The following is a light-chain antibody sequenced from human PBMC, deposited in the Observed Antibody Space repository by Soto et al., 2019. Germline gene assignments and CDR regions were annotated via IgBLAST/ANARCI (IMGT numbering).Light chain of an antibody. CDR1: SSDVGNYNL. Sequence: QSVLAQPAAGSGSPGKSITLSCTGTSSDVGNYNLVSWYQQHPGKAPKLMIYEVNKRPSGVSNRFSGSKSGNTASLTISGLQAEDEADYYCCSNGGASTTYVFGTGTKVTVL. CDR3: CSNGGASTTYV. J-gene: IGLJ1*01. CDR2: EVN. V-gene: IGLV2-23*02.